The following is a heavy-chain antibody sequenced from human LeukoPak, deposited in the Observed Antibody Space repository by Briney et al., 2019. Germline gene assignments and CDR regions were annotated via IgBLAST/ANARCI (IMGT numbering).Heavy chain of an antibody. D-gene: IGHD3-3*01. Sequence: SETLSLTCAVYGGSFSGYYWSWIRQPRGKGLEWIGEINHSGSTNYNPSLKSRVTISVDTSKHQFSLKLSSVTAADTAVYYCARLSLYYDFWSGYYKSYYFDYWGEGTLVTVSS. J-gene: IGHJ4*02. CDR2: INHSGST. V-gene: IGHV4-34*01. CDR1: GGSFSGYY. CDR3: ARLSLYYDFWSGYYKSYYFDY.